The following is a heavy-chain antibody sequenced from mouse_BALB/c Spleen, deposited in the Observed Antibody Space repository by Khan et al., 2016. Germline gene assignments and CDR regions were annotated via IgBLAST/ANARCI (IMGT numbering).Heavy chain of an antibody. CDR1: GYAFSSYW. CDR3: AREGYGYDTFAY. D-gene: IGHD2-2*01. Sequence: QVQLQQSGAELVRPGSSVKISCKASGYAFSSYWMNWVKQRPGQGLEWIGQIYPGDGDTNYNGKFKGKATLTADKSSSNAYMQLSSLTSEDSAVYFCAREGYGYDTFAYWGQGTLVTVSA. V-gene: IGHV1-80*01. CDR2: IYPGDGDT. J-gene: IGHJ3*01.